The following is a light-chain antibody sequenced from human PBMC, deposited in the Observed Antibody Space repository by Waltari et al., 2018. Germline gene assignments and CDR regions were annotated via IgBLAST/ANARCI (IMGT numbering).Light chain of an antibody. Sequence: DIQMTQSPSTLSASVGDRVTITCRASQSVNRWLAWYLQKPGKAPELLIYETSDVESGVPSRVSGSGSGKEFTLTISSLRPDDFGTYYCQQYVNYWTFGQGTKVEIK. CDR2: ETS. CDR1: QSVNRW. CDR3: QQYVNYWT. V-gene: IGKV1-5*03. J-gene: IGKJ1*01.